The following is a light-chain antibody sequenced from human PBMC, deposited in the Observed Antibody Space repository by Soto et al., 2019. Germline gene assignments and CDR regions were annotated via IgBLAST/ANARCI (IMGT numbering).Light chain of an antibody. J-gene: IGKJ1*01. Sequence: EIVMTQSPLTLAVSPGERFTLSCRASQSVRRNLAWYQQKPGQAPSLLIYGAFTRATGIPARFSGTGYGTELTITISSMKYEDFELYYCQQYNDWTLTFGQGTKVDIK. CDR3: QQYNDWTLT. CDR1: QSVRRN. V-gene: IGKV3-15*01. CDR2: GAF.